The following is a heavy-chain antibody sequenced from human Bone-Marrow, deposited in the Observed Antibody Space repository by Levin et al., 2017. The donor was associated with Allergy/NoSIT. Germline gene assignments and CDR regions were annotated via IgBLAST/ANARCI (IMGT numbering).Heavy chain of an antibody. V-gene: IGHV3-7*04. CDR3: VRNLGWDRLDH. D-gene: IGHD2-21*01. J-gene: IGHJ4*02. Sequence: PGESLKISCTASGFTFRDNWMTWVRQAPGKGLEWVASIKEDGTVKDYADSVQGRFIISRDNAKNSLHLQMDSLGGDDTALYYCVRNLGWDRLDHWGQGSLVTVSS. CDR1: GFTFRDNW. CDR2: IKEDGTVK.